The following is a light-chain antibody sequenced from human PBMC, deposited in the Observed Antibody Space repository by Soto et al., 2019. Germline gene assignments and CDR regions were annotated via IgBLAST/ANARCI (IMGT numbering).Light chain of an antibody. CDR1: QRVSSIY. Sequence: EIVLTQSPCTLSLSPGERATLSCRASQRVSSIYVAWYQQKPGQPPRFLIHGASTRAPGIPDRVSGSGSRTAFTLPHSRLEHEDFAVYYCPQYGRSPTTFGQGAKVDI. V-gene: IGKV3-20*01. CDR2: GAS. J-gene: IGKJ1*01. CDR3: PQYGRSPTT.